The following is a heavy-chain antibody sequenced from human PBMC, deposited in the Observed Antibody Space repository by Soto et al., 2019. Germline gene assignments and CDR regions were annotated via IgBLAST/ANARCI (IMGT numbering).Heavy chain of an antibody. J-gene: IGHJ4*02. D-gene: IGHD2-15*01. CDR3: ARVRRVVVAATALDFDY. Sequence: QVQLQQWGAGLLKPSETLSLTCAVYGGSFSGYYWSWIRQPPGKGLEWIGEINHSGSTNYNPSLKSRVTISVDTSKNQCSLKLSSVTAADTAVYYCARVRRVVVAATALDFDYWGQGTLVTVSS. CDR2: INHSGST. V-gene: IGHV4-34*01. CDR1: GGSFSGYY.